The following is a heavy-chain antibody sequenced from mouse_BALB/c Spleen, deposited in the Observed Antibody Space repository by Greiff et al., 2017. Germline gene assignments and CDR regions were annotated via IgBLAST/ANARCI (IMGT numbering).Heavy chain of an antibody. J-gene: IGHJ4*01. CDR1: GFTFSDYY. Sequence: EVKLVESGGGLVKPGGSLKLSCAASGFTFSDYYMYWVRQTPEKRLEWVATISDGGSYTYYPDSVKGRFTISRDNAKNNLYLQMSSLKSEDTAMYYCARGENLSDAMDYWGQGTSVTVSS. CDR3: ARGENLSDAMDY. CDR2: ISDGGSYT. D-gene: IGHD2-3*01. V-gene: IGHV5-4*02.